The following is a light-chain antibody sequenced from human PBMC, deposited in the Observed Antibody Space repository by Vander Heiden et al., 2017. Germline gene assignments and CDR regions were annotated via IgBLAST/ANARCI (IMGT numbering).Light chain of an antibody. Sequence: DIVMTQSPATPSVSPGDSTTLSCRASRTVCKNLPWYHQEPGQAPRLLIFGASGGATGIPGRFSGSGSATEFTLTISSLPSEDFAVYYCQQYNNSPRTFGGGTKVEIK. CDR1: RTVCKN. CDR3: QQYNNSPRT. CDR2: GAS. V-gene: IGKV3-15*01. J-gene: IGKJ4*01.